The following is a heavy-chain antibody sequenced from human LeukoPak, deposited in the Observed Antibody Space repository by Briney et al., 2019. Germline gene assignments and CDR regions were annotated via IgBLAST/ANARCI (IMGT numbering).Heavy chain of an antibody. D-gene: IGHD3-10*01. J-gene: IGHJ4*02. V-gene: IGHV3-7*01. Sequence: GSLRLSCAASGFPFSRYWMTWVRQAPGKGLEGVANIKYDGSEKVYVGSVRGRFTISRDNTNNSLQLQMSSLRAEDTAIYYCAPAPTYDSGSPLGYGGQGTLVAVSS. CDR3: APAPTYDSGSPLGY. CDR2: IKYDGSEK. CDR1: GFPFSRYW.